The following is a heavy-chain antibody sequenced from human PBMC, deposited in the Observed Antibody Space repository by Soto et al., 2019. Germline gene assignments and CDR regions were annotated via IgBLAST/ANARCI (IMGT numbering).Heavy chain of an antibody. CDR1: GFTFDDYA. Sequence: ALRLSCAASGFTFDDYAMHWVRQAPGKGLEWVSGISWNSGIIGYADSVKGRFTISRDNAKNSLYLQMNSLRAEDTALYYCAKGDHYSSSWAIDYWGQGTLVTGSS. J-gene: IGHJ4*02. CDR3: AKGDHYSSSWAIDY. CDR2: ISWNSGII. V-gene: IGHV3-9*01. D-gene: IGHD6-13*01.